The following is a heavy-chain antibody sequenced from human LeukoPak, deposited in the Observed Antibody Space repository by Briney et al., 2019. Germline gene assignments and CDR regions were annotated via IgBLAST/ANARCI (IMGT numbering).Heavy chain of an antibody. D-gene: IGHD2-15*01. CDR1: GFTFNNYG. Sequence: GSLRLSCAASGFTFNNYGVHWVRQAPGKGLEWLAVVTYGDNIAYYRDSVKGRFTVSRDNSKNTLYLQMNSLRAEDTAVYYCARSNHCSGGSCYSAWFDPWGQGTLVTVSS. J-gene: IGHJ5*02. V-gene: IGHV3-33*05. CDR2: VTYGDNIA. CDR3: ARSNHCSGGSCYSAWFDP.